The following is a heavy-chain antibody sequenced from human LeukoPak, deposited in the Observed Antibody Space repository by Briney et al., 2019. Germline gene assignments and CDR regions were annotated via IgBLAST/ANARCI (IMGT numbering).Heavy chain of an antibody. D-gene: IGHD1-26*01. Sequence: PGGSLRLSCTASEFTFSSYWMSWVRQAPGKGLEWVANIKQDGSEKDYVDSVKGRFTISRDNAKNSLYLQMNSLRAEDTAVYYCAREGGSFLRYFDSWGQGTLVAVSS. CDR1: EFTFSSYW. V-gene: IGHV3-7*01. CDR3: AREGGSFLRYFDS. CDR2: IKQDGSEK. J-gene: IGHJ4*02.